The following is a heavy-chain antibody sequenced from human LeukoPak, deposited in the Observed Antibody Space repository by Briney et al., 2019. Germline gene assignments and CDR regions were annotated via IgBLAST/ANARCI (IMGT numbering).Heavy chain of an antibody. CDR2: INSDGSST. Sequence: GGSLRLSCAASGFTLRSYWMHWVRQAPGKGLVWVSRINSDGSSTSYAGSVKGRFTISRDNAKNTLYLQMNSLRAEDTAVYYCAKGDPYSSSSVAHYWGQGTLVTVSS. V-gene: IGHV3-74*01. J-gene: IGHJ4*02. CDR1: GFTLRSYW. D-gene: IGHD6-6*01. CDR3: AKGDPYSSSSVAHY.